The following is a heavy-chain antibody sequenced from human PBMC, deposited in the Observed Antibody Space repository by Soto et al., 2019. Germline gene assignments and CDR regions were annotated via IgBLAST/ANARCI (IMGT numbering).Heavy chain of an antibody. CDR3: ARDSPTVATIVYYSYVIDI. D-gene: IGHD5-12*01. CDR1: GYTFTSYG. V-gene: IGHV1-18*04. CDR2: ISAYNGNT. Sequence: GAAAKVCCKASGYTFTSYGISWVRQAPGQGLEWMGWISAYNGNTNYAKKLQGRVTMTTDTSTSTAYMELRSLRSDYTAVYYCARDSPTVATIVYYSYVIDIRSQGTTLPVSS. J-gene: IGHJ6*02.